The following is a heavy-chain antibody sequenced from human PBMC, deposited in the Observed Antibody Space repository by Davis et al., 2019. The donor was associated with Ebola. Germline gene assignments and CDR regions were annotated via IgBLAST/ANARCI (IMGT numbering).Heavy chain of an antibody. CDR2: INPNSGGT. D-gene: IGHD2-2*01. CDR3: ARDLRYCSSTSCLTYYGMDV. CDR1: GYTFTSYG. V-gene: IGHV1-18*01. Sequence: ASVKVSCKASGYTFTSYGISWVRQAPGQGLEWMGWINPNSGGTNYAQKFQGRVTMTRDTSTSTVYMELRSLRSEDTAVYYCARDLRYCSSTSCLTYYGMDVWGQGTTVTVSS. J-gene: IGHJ6*02.